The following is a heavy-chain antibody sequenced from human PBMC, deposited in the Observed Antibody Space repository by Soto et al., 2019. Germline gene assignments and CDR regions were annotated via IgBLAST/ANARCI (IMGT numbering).Heavy chain of an antibody. CDR1: GGSFSGYY. V-gene: IGHV4-34*01. CDR3: ARDPWNYYDGMDV. Sequence: SDTLSLTCAVYGGSFSGYYWSWIRQPPGKGLEWIGEINHSGSTNYNPSLKSRVTISVDTSKNQFSLKLSSVTAADTAVYYCARDPWNYYDGMDVWGQGTTVT. J-gene: IGHJ6*02. CDR2: INHSGST.